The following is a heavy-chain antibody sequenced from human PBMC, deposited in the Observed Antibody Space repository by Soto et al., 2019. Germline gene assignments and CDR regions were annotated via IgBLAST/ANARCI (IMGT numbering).Heavy chain of an antibody. CDR2: IKSKTDGGTT. J-gene: IGHJ6*02. V-gene: IGHV3-15*07. D-gene: IGHD3-22*01. CDR1: GFTFSNAW. Sequence: GGSLRLSCAASGFTFSNAWMNWVRQAPGKGLEWVGRIKSKTDGGTTDYAAPVKGRFTISRDDSKNTLYLQMNSLKTEDTAVYYCTTGFRFTMIVVVIDYYYYGMDVWGQGTTVTVSS. CDR3: TTGFRFTMIVVVIDYYYYGMDV.